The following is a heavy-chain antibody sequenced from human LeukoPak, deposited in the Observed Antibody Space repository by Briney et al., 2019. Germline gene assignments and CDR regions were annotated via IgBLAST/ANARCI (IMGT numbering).Heavy chain of an antibody. D-gene: IGHD6-13*01. J-gene: IGHJ4*02. Sequence: GGSLRLSCAASGFTFSSYWMTWVRHAPGKGREWVANIKKDGSEKYYVDSVKGRFTISRDNAKNTLYLQMNSLRAEDTAVYYCARGAALRSFDYWGQGNLVTVSS. CDR3: ARGAALRSFDY. CDR2: IKKDGSEK. V-gene: IGHV3-7*03. CDR1: GFTFSSYW.